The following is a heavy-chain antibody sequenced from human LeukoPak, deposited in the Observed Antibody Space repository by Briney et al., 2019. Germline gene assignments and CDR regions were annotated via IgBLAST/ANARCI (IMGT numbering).Heavy chain of an antibody. D-gene: IGHD3-10*01. V-gene: IGHV4-39*01. CDR3: ARHYGP. J-gene: IGHJ5*02. CDR2: VHYTGTA. CDR1: GGSINVSSYH. Sequence: SETLSLTCTVSGGSINVSSYHWGWVRQPPGKRLEWIASVHYTGTAYYNPSLKSRVTISVDTSKNQFSLKVNSVTAADTAVFYCARHYGPWGQGTLVTVSS.